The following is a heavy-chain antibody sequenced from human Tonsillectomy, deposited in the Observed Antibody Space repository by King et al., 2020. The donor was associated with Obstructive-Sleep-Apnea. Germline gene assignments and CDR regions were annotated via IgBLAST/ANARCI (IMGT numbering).Heavy chain of an antibody. CDR1: SGSISSGVYY. CDR2: IYYSGST. V-gene: IGHV4-31*03. J-gene: IGHJ4*02. CDR3: ARYNSGYDSHPFDY. Sequence: QLQESGPGLVKPSQTLSLTCTVSSGSISSGVYYWSWIRQHPGKGQEWIGYIYYSGSTYYNPSLKSRLTISVDTSKNLFSLKLSSVTAADTAVYYCARYNSGYDSHPFDYWGQGTLVTVSS. D-gene: IGHD5-12*01.